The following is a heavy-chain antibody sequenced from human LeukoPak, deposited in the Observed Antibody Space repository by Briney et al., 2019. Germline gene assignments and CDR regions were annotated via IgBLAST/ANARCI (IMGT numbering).Heavy chain of an antibody. D-gene: IGHD3-3*01. CDR3: ASGFLEWLFDY. J-gene: IGHJ4*02. Sequence: SETLSLTCTVSGGSISSSSYYWGWIRQPPGKGLEWIGSIYYSGSTYYNPSLKSRVTISVDTSKNQFSLKLSSVTAADTAVYYCASGFLEWLFDYWGQGTLVTVSS. V-gene: IGHV4-39*07. CDR2: IYYSGST. CDR1: GGSISSSSYY.